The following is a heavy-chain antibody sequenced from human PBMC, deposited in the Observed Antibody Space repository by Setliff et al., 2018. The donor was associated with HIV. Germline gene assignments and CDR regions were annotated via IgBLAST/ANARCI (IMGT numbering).Heavy chain of an antibody. CDR2: INTNTGNP. CDR3: ARDQRLFYFDS. V-gene: IGHV7-4-1*02. J-gene: IGHJ4*02. Sequence: VASVKVSCKASGYTFTSYAMNWVRQAPGQGLEWMGWINTNTGNPTYAQGFTGQFVFSLDTSISTAYLQISSLKAEDTAVYYCARDQRLFYFDSWGQGTLVTVSS. CDR1: GYTFTSYA.